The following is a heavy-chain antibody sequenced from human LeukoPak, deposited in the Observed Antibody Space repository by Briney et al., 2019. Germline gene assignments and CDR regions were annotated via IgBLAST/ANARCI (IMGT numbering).Heavy chain of an antibody. Sequence: SSETLSLTCAAYGGSFSGYYWSWIRQPPGKGLEWIGEINHSGSTNYNPSLKSRVTISVDTSKNQFSLKLSSVTAADTAVYYCASRAGPVGATDINWFDPWGQGTLVTVTS. J-gene: IGHJ5*02. CDR2: INHSGST. CDR1: GGSFSGYY. V-gene: IGHV4-34*01. D-gene: IGHD1-26*01. CDR3: ASRAGPVGATDINWFDP.